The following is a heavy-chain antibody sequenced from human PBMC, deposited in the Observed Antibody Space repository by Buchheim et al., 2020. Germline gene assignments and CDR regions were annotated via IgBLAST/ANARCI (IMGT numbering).Heavy chain of an antibody. CDR2: INHSGST. CDR3: ARASTGYSKEIDY. V-gene: IGHV4-34*04. Sequence: QVQLQQWGAGLLKPSETLSLTCAVYVGSFTTYYWTWIRQPPGTGLEWIGEINHSGSTNHNRSLKSRATMSVDTSKNHFSLKLTSVTAADTAVYYCARASTGYSKEIDYWGQGTL. CDR1: VGSFTTYY. J-gene: IGHJ4*02. D-gene: IGHD5-18*01.